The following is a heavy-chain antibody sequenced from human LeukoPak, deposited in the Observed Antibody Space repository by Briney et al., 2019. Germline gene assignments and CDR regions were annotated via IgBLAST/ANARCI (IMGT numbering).Heavy chain of an antibody. CDR1: GFTFDDYA. J-gene: IGHJ4*02. D-gene: IGHD5-12*01. Sequence: GGSLRLSCAASGFTFDDYAMHWVRQAPGKGLEWVSGISWNSGSIGYADSVKGRFTISRDNAKNSLYLQMNSLRAEDTALYYCAKEYGGHEAFDYWGQGTLVTVSS. V-gene: IGHV3-9*01. CDR2: ISWNSGSI. CDR3: AKEYGGHEAFDY.